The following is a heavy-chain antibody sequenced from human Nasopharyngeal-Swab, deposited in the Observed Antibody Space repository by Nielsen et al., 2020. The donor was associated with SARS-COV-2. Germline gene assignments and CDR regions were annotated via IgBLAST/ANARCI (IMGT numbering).Heavy chain of an antibody. Sequence: GESLKISCAASGFTFNQWWMHWVRQAPGKGLVWVSFINSDGGSTDYADSVKGRFTISRDNAKNSLYLQMNNLRAEDTAVYYRARSTNPAFGYWGQGTLVTVSS. CDR3: ARSTNPAFGY. J-gene: IGHJ4*02. CDR1: GFTFNQWW. D-gene: IGHD3-10*01. V-gene: IGHV3-74*01. CDR2: INSDGGST.